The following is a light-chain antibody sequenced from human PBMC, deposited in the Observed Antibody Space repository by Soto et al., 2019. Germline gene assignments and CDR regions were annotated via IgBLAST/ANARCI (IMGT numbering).Light chain of an antibody. CDR3: SSYTSSSTYV. J-gene: IGLJ1*01. CDR2: DVT. CDR1: SRDVGRYNY. V-gene: IGLV2-14*01. Sequence: QSALAQPASVSGSPGQSITISCTGTSRDVGRYNYVSWYQQYSGKAPKVIIYDVTDRPAGVSNRFSGSKSGNTASLTISGLQAEDEADYYCSSYTSSSTYVFGTGTKVTVL.